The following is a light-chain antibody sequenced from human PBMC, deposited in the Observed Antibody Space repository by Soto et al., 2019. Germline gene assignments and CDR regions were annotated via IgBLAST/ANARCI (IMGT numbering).Light chain of an antibody. V-gene: IGLV2-14*01. J-gene: IGLJ1*01. Sequence: QSALTQPASVSGSPGQSITISCTGTSSDVGGYNFVSWYQHHPGKAPKLMIYEVNNRPSGVSNRFSGSKSGNTASLTISGLQAEDEAEYYRSSYTTTSTPFVFGTGTKVTVL. CDR3: SSYTTTSTPFV. CDR1: SSDVGGYNF. CDR2: EVN.